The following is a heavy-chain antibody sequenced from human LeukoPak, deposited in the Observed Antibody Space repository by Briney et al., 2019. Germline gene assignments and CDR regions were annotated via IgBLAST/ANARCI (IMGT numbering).Heavy chain of an antibody. CDR3: ARDRGITMVRGVNWFDP. J-gene: IGHJ5*02. Sequence: ASVKVSCKASGYTFTSYAMNWVRQAPGQGLEWRGWINTNTGNPTYAQGFTGRFVFSLDTSVSTAYLQISSLKAEDTAVYYCARDRGITMVRGVNWFDPWGQGTLVTVSS. D-gene: IGHD3-10*01. V-gene: IGHV7-4-1*02. CDR1: GYTFTSYA. CDR2: INTNTGNP.